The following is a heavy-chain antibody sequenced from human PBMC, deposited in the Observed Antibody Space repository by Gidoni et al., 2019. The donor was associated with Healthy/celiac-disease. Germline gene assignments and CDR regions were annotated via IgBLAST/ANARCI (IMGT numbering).Heavy chain of an antibody. Sequence: QVQLVESGGGLVKPGGSLRLSCAASGFTFSDYYMSWIRQAPGRGLGWVSYISSGGSTQYYADSVKGRFTISRDNEKNSLYRQMNSLRAEDTAVNYLAREGGSGEAAAYYYYGMDVWGQGTTVTVSS. J-gene: IGHJ6*02. D-gene: IGHD6-13*01. V-gene: IGHV3-11*01. CDR3: AREGGSGEAAAYYYYGMDV. CDR2: ISSGGSTQ. CDR1: GFTFSDYY.